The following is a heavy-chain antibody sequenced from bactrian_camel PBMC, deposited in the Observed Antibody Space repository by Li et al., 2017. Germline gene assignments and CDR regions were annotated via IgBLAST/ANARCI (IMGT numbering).Heavy chain of an antibody. CDR3: VAQIPRSVETVTYRGACGPTNY. CDR1: QYTCSDCC. CDR2: MHTSGGST. D-gene: IGHD7*01. J-gene: IGHJ4*01. Sequence: QVQLVESGGSSVKAGGSLKLSCKASQYTCSDCCTGWFRQAPGKEREGVASMHTSGGSTTYADSVKGRFTISMDNAKNTLYLQMNSLQPEDTAMYYCVAQIPRSVETVTYRGACGPTNYRGQGTQVTVS. V-gene: IGHV3S1*01.